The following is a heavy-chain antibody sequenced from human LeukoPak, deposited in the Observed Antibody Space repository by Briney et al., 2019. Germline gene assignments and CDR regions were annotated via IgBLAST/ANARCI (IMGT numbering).Heavy chain of an antibody. J-gene: IGHJ4*02. V-gene: IGHV3-66*01. Sequence: GGSLRLSCAASGFTVSSNYMSWVRQTPGKGLEWVSVIYSVGRTFYADSVKGRFTISRDNSKNTLYLQMNSLRAEDTAVYYCARDDAITGTTSSYNWGQGTLVTVSS. CDR2: IYSVGRT. CDR1: GFTVSSNY. CDR3: ARDDAITGTTSSYN. D-gene: IGHD1-7*01.